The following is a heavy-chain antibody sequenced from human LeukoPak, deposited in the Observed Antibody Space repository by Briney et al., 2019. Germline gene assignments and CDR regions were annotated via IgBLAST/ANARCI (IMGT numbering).Heavy chain of an antibody. CDR3: AKDPPGTPTYFDY. CDR2: ISYDGSNK. D-gene: IGHD1-1*01. Sequence: GRSLRLSCAASGFTFSSYGMHWVRQAPGKGLEWVAVISYDGSNKYYADSVKGRFTISRDNSKNTLYLQMNSLRAEVTAVYYCAKDPPGTPTYFDYWGQGTLVTVSS. CDR1: GFTFSSYG. J-gene: IGHJ4*02. V-gene: IGHV3-30*18.